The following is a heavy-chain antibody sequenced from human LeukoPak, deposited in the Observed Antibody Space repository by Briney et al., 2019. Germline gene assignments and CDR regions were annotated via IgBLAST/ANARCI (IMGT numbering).Heavy chain of an antibody. D-gene: IGHD6-19*01. Sequence: SETLSLTCTVSSGSISTSNYYWSWIRQPPGKGLEWIGEINHSGSTNYNPSLKSRVTISVDTSKNQFPLKLSSVTAADTAVYYCAILYRSGWTNFDYWGQGTLVTVSS. CDR2: INHSGST. CDR3: AILYRSGWTNFDY. CDR1: SGSISTSNYY. V-gene: IGHV4-39*06. J-gene: IGHJ4*02.